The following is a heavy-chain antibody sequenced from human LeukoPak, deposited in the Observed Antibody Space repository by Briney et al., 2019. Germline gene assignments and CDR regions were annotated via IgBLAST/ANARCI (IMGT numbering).Heavy chain of an antibody. CDR2: IRYDGSNK. CDR1: GFTFSSYG. Sequence: QPGGSLRLSCAASGFTFSSYGMHWVRQAPGKGLEWVAFIRYDGSNKYYADSVKGRFTISRDNSKNTLYLQMNSLRDDDTAVYYCARERNSWFDPWGQGTLVTVSS. V-gene: IGHV3-30*02. J-gene: IGHJ5*02. CDR3: ARERNSWFDP.